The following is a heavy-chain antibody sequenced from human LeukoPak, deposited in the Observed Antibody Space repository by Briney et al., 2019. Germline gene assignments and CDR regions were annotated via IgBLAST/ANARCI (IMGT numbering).Heavy chain of an antibody. Sequence: GGSLRLSCAASGFTFSTYAMSWVRQAPGKGLEWVSSTGRHTNYADSVEGRFTISRDNSKSTLYLQMDSLRAEDTAIYYCAKSWRPYDTSNYYAFDLWGQGTMVTVSS. J-gene: IGHJ3*01. CDR3: AKSWRPYDTSNYYAFDL. CDR1: GFTFSTYA. D-gene: IGHD3-22*01. CDR2: TGRHT. V-gene: IGHV3-23*01.